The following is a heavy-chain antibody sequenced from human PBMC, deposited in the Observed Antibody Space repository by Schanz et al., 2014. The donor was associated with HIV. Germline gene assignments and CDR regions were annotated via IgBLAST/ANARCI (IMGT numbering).Heavy chain of an antibody. V-gene: IGHV3-33*01. CDR1: GFTFRSYG. J-gene: IGHJ5*02. CDR2: IWYDGSNK. CDR3: ARGQPLVQRWFDP. Sequence: QVQLVESGGGVGQPGRSLRLSCAASGFTFRSYGMHWVRQAPGKGRGWGALIWYDGSNKIYADSVKGRFTISRDNSKNTLYLQMNSLRPEDTAVYYCARGQPLVQRWFDPWGQGTLVTVSS. D-gene: IGHD6-13*01.